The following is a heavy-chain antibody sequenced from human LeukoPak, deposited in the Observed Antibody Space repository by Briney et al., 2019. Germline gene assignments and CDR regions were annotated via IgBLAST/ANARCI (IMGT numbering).Heavy chain of an antibody. CDR1: GGSISSSSYY. V-gene: IGHV4-39*01. Sequence: PSETLSLTCTVSGGSISSSSYYWGWIRQPPGKGLEWIGSNYYSGSTYYNPSLKSRVTISVDTSKNQFSLKLSSVTAADTAVYYCARHKGSSWYPFPHFDYWGQGTLVTVSS. CDR3: ARHKGSSWYPFPHFDY. CDR2: NYYSGST. J-gene: IGHJ4*02. D-gene: IGHD6-13*01.